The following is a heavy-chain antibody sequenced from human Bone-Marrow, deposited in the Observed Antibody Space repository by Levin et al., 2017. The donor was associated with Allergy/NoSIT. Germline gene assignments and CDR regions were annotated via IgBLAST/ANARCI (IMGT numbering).Heavy chain of an antibody. CDR1: GFTFSSYS. J-gene: IGHJ5*02. CDR2: ISSSSSYI. CDR3: ARGGLRVVVPAAALGLDNWFDP. D-gene: IGHD2-2*01. V-gene: IGHV3-21*01. Sequence: GGSLRLSCAASGFTFSSYSMNWVRQAPGKGLEWVSSISSSSSYIYYADSVKGRFTISRDNAKNSLYLQMNSLRAEDTAVYYCARGGLRVVVPAAALGLDNWFDPWGQGTLVTVSS.